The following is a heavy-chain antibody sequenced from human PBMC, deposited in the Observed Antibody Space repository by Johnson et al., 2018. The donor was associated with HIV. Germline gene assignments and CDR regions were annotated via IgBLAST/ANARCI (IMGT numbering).Heavy chain of an antibody. Sequence: QVQLVESGGGMVQPGGSLRLSCAASGLTFSGSGMHWVRQAPGKGLEWVSVIYRGGNTYYADSVKGRFTISRDNSKNTLYLQMNSLRAEDTAVYYCASDNGGTKDAFDMWGQGTMVTVSS. CDR2: IYRGGNT. V-gene: IGHV3-NL1*01. J-gene: IGHJ3*02. CDR3: ASDNGGTKDAFDM. CDR1: GLTFSGSG. D-gene: IGHD1-1*01.